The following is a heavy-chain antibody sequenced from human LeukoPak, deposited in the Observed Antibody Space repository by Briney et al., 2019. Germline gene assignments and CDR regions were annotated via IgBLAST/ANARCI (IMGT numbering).Heavy chain of an antibody. Sequence: ASVTVSCRASGYTFIDYYLHWVRQAPGQGLEWMGWINPNSGVTHSAQKFQGRVTMTRDTSINTAYMELSGLTSDDTAVYYCARDKDGYNYVAYWGQGTLVTVSS. CDR1: GYTFIDYY. J-gene: IGHJ4*02. CDR2: INPNSGVT. D-gene: IGHD5-24*01. CDR3: ARDKDGYNYVAY. V-gene: IGHV1-2*02.